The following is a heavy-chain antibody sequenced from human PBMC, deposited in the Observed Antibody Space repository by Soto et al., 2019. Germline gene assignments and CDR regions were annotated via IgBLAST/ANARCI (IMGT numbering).Heavy chain of an antibody. V-gene: IGHV4-30-2*05. Sequence: SETLSLTCDVSGDTISTGGYTWAWIRQPPGEALEWIGHTYHSGNPYYNPSLKSRVIISVDTSKNQFSLKLSSVTAADTAVYYCARERPDGSRLDPWGQGTLVTVSS. CDR3: ARERPDGSRLDP. D-gene: IGHD6-13*01. CDR1: GDTISTGGYT. CDR2: TYHSGNP. J-gene: IGHJ5*02.